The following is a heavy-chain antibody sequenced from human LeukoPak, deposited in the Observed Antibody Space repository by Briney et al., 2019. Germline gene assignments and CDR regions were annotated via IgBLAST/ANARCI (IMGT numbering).Heavy chain of an antibody. J-gene: IGHJ4*02. D-gene: IGHD4-17*01. CDR3: ARGTTVTTTSQFDC. CDR1: GGSISSTYW. CDR2: INHSGST. V-gene: IGHV4-4*02. Sequence: SETLSLTCAVSGGSISSTYWWTWVRQPPGKGLEWIGEINHSGSTNYNPSLKSRVTISVDTSKSQFSLKLSSVTAADTAVFYCARGTTVTTTSQFDCWGQGTLVTVSS.